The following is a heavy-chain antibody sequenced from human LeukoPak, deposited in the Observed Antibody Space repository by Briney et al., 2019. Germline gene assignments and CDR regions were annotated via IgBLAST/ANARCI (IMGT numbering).Heavy chain of an antibody. J-gene: IGHJ4*02. D-gene: IGHD5-18*01. CDR2: IYYSGST. V-gene: IGHV4-59*01. Sequence: KPSETLSLTCTVSGGSISSYYWSWIWQPPGKGLEWIWYIYYSGSTNYNPSLKSRVTISVDTSKNQFSLKLSSVTAADTAVYYCARAPNSGYSYGYRGWYFDYWGQGTLVTVSS. CDR1: GGSISSYY. CDR3: ARAPNSGYSYGYRGWYFDY.